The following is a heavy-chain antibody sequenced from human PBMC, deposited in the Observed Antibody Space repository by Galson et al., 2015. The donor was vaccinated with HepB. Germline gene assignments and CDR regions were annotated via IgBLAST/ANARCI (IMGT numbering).Heavy chain of an antibody. D-gene: IGHD3-10*01. CDR3: AKAEVFRGVSVY. CDR1: GFTFSSYG. J-gene: IGHJ4*02. Sequence: SLRLSCAASGFTFSSYGMHWVRQAPRTGLEWVACIRYDGSKKYYADSMKGRFTISRDNSKNTLYLQMNSLRAEDTAVYYCAKAEVFRGVSVYWGQGTLVTVSS. V-gene: IGHV3-30*02. CDR2: IRYDGSKK.